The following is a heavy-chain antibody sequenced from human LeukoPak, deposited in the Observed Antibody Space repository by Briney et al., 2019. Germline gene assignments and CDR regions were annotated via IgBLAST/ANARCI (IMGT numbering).Heavy chain of an antibody. J-gene: IGHJ4*02. CDR1: GFTFSNYW. D-gene: IGHD6-19*01. CDR2: INSDGSTT. V-gene: IGHV3-74*01. Sequence: TGGSLRLSRAASGFTFSNYWMHWVRQAPGKGLVWVSRINSDGSTTSYADSVKGRFTISRDNAKNTLYLQMNSLRAEDTAVYSCASGGRYNSGWYGYYFDYWGQGTLVTVSS. CDR3: ASGGRYNSGWYGYYFDY.